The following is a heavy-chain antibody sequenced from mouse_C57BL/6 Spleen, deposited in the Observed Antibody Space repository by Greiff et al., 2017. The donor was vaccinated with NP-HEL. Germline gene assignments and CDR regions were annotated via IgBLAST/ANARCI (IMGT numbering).Heavy chain of an antibody. CDR2: IDPSDSYT. Sequence: QVQLQQPGAELVKPGASVKLSCKASGYTFTSYWMQWVKQRPGQGLEWIGEIDPSDSYTTYNQKFKGKATLTVDTYSSTAYMQLSSLTPEDAAVEYGARTATVVPYWYFDGWGTGTTVTVSS. J-gene: IGHJ1*03. V-gene: IGHV1-50*01. CDR3: ARTATVVPYWYFDG. D-gene: IGHD1-1*01. CDR1: GYTFTSYW.